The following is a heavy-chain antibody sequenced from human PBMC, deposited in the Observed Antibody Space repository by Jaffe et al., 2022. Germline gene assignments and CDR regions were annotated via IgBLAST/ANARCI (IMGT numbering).Heavy chain of an antibody. D-gene: IGHD5-12*01. CDR3: TRDPDSGYDSDLGALFDY. V-gene: IGHV3-49*04. J-gene: IGHJ4*02. CDR1: GFTFGDYA. CDR2: IRSKAYGGTT. Sequence: EVQLVESGGGLVQPGRSLRLSCTASGFTFGDYAMSWVRQAPGKGLEWVGFIRSKAYGGTTEYAASVKGRFTISRDDSKSIAYLQMNSLKTEDTAVYYCTRDPDSGYDSDLGALFDYWGQGTLVTVSS.